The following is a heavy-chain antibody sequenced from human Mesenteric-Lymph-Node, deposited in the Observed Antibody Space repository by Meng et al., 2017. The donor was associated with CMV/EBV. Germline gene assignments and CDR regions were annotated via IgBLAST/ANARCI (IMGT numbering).Heavy chain of an antibody. J-gene: IGHJ4*02. V-gene: IGHV3-7*01. CDR3: ARSPGYCSSTSCFSQIYYFDY. Sequence: GGSLRLSWAASGFTFSSYWMSWVRQAPGKGLEWVANIKQDGSEKYYVDSVKGRFTISRDNAKNSLYLQMNSLRAEDTAVYYCARSPGYCSSTSCFSQIYYFDYWGQGTLVTVSS. CDR2: IKQDGSEK. D-gene: IGHD2-2*01. CDR1: GFTFSSYW.